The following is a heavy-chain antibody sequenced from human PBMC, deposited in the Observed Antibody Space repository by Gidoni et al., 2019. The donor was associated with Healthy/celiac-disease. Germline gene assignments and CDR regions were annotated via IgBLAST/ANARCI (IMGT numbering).Heavy chain of an antibody. CDR3: ARGNEVATYYYYGMDV. J-gene: IGHJ6*02. V-gene: IGHV3-11*06. Sequence: QLVESGGGLVKPGGSLRPSRSASGFTFSDYYMSWIRQAPGKGLEWVSYISSSSSYTNYADSVKGRFTISRDNAKNSLYLQMNSLRAEDTAVYYCARGNEVATYYYYGMDVWGQGTTVTVSS. CDR1: GFTFSDYY. CDR2: ISSSSSYT. D-gene: IGHD5-12*01.